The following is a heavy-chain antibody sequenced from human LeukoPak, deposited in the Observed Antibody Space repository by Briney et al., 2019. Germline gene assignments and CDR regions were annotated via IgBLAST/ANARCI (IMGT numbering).Heavy chain of an antibody. CDR1: GDSISSSTYY. CDR2: IYYSGST. Sequence: SETLSLTCTVSGDSISSSTYYWGWIRQPPGKGLEWIGTIYYSGSTYYNPSLKSRVTISVDTSKNQFSLKLSSVTAADTAVYYCARDSRGDYSEAYSFDYWGQGTLVTVSS. V-gene: IGHV4-39*07. J-gene: IGHJ4*02. D-gene: IGHD4-11*01. CDR3: ARDSRGDYSEAYSFDY.